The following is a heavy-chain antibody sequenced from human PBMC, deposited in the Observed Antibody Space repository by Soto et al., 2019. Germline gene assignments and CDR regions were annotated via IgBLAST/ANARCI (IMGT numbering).Heavy chain of an antibody. CDR1: GGSISSGGYY. CDR3: AREIIAAAGTDTDMHYYYGMDV. CDR2: IYYSGST. D-gene: IGHD6-13*01. V-gene: IGHV4-31*03. J-gene: IGHJ6*02. Sequence: SETLSLTCTVSGGSISSGGYYWSWIRQHPGKGPEWIGYIYYSGSTYYNPSLKSRVTISVDTSKNQFSLKLSSVTAADTAVYYCAREIIAAAGTDTDMHYYYGMDVWGQGTTVTVSS.